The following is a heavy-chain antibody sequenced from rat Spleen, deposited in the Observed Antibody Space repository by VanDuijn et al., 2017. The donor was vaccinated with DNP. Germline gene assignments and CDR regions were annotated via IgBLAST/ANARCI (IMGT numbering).Heavy chain of an antibody. CDR2: ISTGGGNT. Sequence: EVQLVESGGGFVQPGRSLKLSCAASGFTYSNYVMAWVRQAPTKGLEWVASISTGGGNTYYRDSVKGRFTISRDNAKNTLYLQMDSLRSEDTATYYCAKDIGGPFAYWGQGTLVTVSS. CDR3: AKDIGGPFAY. J-gene: IGHJ3*01. CDR1: GFTYSNYV. V-gene: IGHV5S13*01.